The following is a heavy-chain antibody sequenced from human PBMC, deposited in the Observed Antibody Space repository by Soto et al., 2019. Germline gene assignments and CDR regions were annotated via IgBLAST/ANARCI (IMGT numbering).Heavy chain of an antibody. V-gene: IGHV3-23*01. Sequence: EVQLLESGGGLVQPGGSLRLSCAASGFSFDDYAMTWVRQAPGKGLEWVSAISGSGDNTYYADSVKGRFTISRDNSKNTLYLQLNSLRAEDTALYYCAKGYYSGYDLAYFDYWGQGTLVTVSS. CDR2: ISGSGDNT. J-gene: IGHJ4*02. D-gene: IGHD5-12*01. CDR3: AKGYYSGYDLAYFDY. CDR1: GFSFDDYA.